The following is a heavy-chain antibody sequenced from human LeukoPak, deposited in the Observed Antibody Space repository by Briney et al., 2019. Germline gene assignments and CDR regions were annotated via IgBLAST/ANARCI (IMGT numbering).Heavy chain of an antibody. Sequence: ASVKVSCKXSGYTFTGYYMHWVRQAPGQGLEWMGWINPNSGGTNYAQKFQGRVTMTRDTSISTAYMELSRLRSDDTAVYYCARGVVDSSGYWEDFDYWGQGTLVTVSS. CDR1: GYTFTGYY. CDR2: INPNSGGT. J-gene: IGHJ4*02. V-gene: IGHV1-2*02. CDR3: ARGVVDSSGYWEDFDY. D-gene: IGHD3-22*01.